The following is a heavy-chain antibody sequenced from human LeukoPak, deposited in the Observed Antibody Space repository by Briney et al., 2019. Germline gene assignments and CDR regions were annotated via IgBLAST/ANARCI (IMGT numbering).Heavy chain of an antibody. V-gene: IGHV3-21*01. CDR2: ISSSHTNI. CDR1: GFTLSSYT. D-gene: IGHD6-13*01. J-gene: IGHJ3*02. CDR3: ARAAIAAAGTGPFDI. Sequence: GGSLRLSCAASGFTLSSYTMSWVRQAPGKGLEWVSSISSSHTNIYYADSVKGRFTISRDNAKNSLYLGVNSLRAEDTAVYYCARAAIAAAGTGPFDIWGQGTTVTVSS.